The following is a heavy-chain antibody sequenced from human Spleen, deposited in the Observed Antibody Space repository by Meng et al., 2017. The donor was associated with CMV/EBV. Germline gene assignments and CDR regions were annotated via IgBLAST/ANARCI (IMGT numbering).Heavy chain of an antibody. V-gene: IGHV4-39*07. CDR2: IYFSGST. CDR3: AGGQGHYFDY. CDR1: GGSISSSSYY. Sequence: TCTVSGGSISSSSYYWGWIRQPPEKGLEWIGTIYFSGSTYYNPSLKSRVTISVDTSKSQFSLKLSSVTAADTAVYYCAGGQGHYFDYWGQGALVTVSS. J-gene: IGHJ4*02.